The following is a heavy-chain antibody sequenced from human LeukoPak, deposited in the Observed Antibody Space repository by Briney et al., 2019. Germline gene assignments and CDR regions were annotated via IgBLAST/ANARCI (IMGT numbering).Heavy chain of an antibody. CDR2: IYYSGST. Sequence: SEALSLTCTVSGGSVNYYYWTWIRQPPGKGPEWIGEIYYSGSTNYNPSLKSRVTISVDTSKNQFSLKLTSVTAADTAVYYCGRENRGRTARPNQIDYWGQGTLVTVSS. CDR1: GGSVNYYY. CDR3: GRENRGRTARPNQIDY. V-gene: IGHV4-59*02. J-gene: IGHJ4*02. D-gene: IGHD6-6*01.